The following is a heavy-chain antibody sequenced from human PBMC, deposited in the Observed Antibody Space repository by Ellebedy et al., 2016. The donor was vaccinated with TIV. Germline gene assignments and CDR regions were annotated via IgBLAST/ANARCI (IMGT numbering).Heavy chain of an antibody. CDR2: INPNNGVT. CDR3: ARDMVQGMVAIYVWFDY. V-gene: IGHV1-2*02. CDR1: GYTFRSYS. D-gene: IGHD3-10*01. Sequence: ALVKVSCKASGYTFRSYSMSWVRQAPGQGLEWMGWINPNNGVTNYAQRFQGRVSMTRDTSVSIAYMELGRLISDDTAVYYCARDMVQGMVAIYVWFDYWGQGTLVTVSS. J-gene: IGHJ4*02.